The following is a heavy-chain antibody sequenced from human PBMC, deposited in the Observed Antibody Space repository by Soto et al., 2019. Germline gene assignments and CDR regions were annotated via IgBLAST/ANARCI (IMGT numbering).Heavy chain of an antibody. D-gene: IGHD6-19*01. V-gene: IGHV1-3*01. CDR2: INAANGNT. J-gene: IGHJ4*02. CDR3: AEEPAVAGMLALDF. CDR1: GYTFTNYI. Sequence: QAQIVQSGVEVKKPGASVKISCKDSGYTFTNYITHWVRQAPGQRLEWMGWINAANGNTKYSQKFQGRVTIPKDTSTTTVYLDLNSLKSEDTAVYYCAEEPAVAGMLALDFWGQGTLVTVSS.